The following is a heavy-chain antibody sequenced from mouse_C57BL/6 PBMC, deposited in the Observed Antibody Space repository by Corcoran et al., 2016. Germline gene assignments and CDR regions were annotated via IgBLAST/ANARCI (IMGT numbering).Heavy chain of an antibody. D-gene: IGHD2-4*01. Sequence: EVQLQQSGPELVKPGASVKISCKASGYTFTDYYMNWVKQSHGKSLEWIGDINPNNGGTSYNQKFKGKATLTVDKSSSTAYMELRSLTSEDSAVYYCHYDYPSMDYWGQGTSVTVSS. CDR2: INPNNGGT. CDR3: HYDYPSMDY. V-gene: IGHV1-26*01. CDR1: GYTFTDYY. J-gene: IGHJ4*01.